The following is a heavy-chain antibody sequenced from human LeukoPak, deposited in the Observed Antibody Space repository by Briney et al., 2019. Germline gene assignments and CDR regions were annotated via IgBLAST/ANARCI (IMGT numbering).Heavy chain of an antibody. Sequence: SETLSLTCAVYGGSFSGYYWSWIRQPPGKGLEWIGEINHSGSTNYNPSLKSRVTISVDTSKNQFSLKLSSVTAADTAVYYCARGPYGYDYVWGSYRYTSFDYWGQGTLVTVSS. V-gene: IGHV4-34*01. D-gene: IGHD3-16*02. J-gene: IGHJ4*02. CDR3: ARGPYGYDYVWGSYRYTSFDY. CDR2: INHSGST. CDR1: GGSFSGYY.